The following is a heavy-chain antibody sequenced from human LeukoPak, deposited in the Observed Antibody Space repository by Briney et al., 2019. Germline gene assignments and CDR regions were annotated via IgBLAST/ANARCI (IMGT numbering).Heavy chain of an antibody. V-gene: IGHV3-21*01. J-gene: IGHJ3*02. CDR3: ARGGAAGGIDAFDI. Sequence: GGSLRLSCAASGFTFSSYSMSWVRQAPGKGLEWVSSITSSSSYIYYADSVRGRFTISRDNAKNSLYLQMNSLRAEDTALYYCARGGAAGGIDAFDIWGQGTMVTVSS. CDR1: GFTFSSYS. D-gene: IGHD6-13*01. CDR2: ITSSSSYI.